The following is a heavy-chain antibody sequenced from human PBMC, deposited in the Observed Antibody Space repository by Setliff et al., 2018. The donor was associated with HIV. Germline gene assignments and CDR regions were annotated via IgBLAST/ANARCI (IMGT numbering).Heavy chain of an antibody. D-gene: IGHD3-10*01. J-gene: IGHJ4*02. CDR1: GGSISSSSSY. CDR3: ARLSLSLVRGIINSGDRFFDY. CDR2: IYYSGST. V-gene: IGHV4-39*01. Sequence: PSETLSLTCIVSGGSISSSSSYWGWIRQPPGRGLEWIGYIYYSGSTYYNPSLKSRVTISVDTSKNQFALKLSSVTAADTAGYYCARLSLSLVRGIINSGDRFFDYWGQGSLVTVSS.